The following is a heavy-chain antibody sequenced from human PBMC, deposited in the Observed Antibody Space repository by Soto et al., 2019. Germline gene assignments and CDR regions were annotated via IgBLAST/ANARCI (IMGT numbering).Heavy chain of an antibody. Sequence: QVQLVQSGAEVKKPGSSVKVSCKASGGTFSSYAISWVRQAPGQGLEWMGGIIPIFGTANYAQKFQGRVTITADESTSTDYMELSSLRSEDTAVYYCARVEMATIYYYYYGMDVWGQGTTVTVSS. CDR1: GGTFSSYA. V-gene: IGHV1-69*12. J-gene: IGHJ6*02. D-gene: IGHD5-12*01. CDR2: IIPIFGTA. CDR3: ARVEMATIYYYYYGMDV.